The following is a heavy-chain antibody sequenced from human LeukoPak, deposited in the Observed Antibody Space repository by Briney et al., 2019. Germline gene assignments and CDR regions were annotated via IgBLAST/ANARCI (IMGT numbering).Heavy chain of an antibody. D-gene: IGHD6-13*01. J-gene: IGHJ4*02. V-gene: IGHV3-23*01. Sequence: GGSLRLSCAASGFTFSGYAMSWVRQAPGKGLEWVSGISDSGGNTNYADSVKGRFTISRDNSKNTLYIQMDSLRAEDTAVYFCAKDRSDSSNYYCFDYWGQGALVTVSS. CDR2: ISDSGGNT. CDR3: AKDRSDSSNYYCFDY. CDR1: GFTFSGYA.